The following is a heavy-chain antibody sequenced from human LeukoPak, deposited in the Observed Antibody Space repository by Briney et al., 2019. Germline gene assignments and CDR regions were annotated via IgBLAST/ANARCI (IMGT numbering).Heavy chain of an antibody. CDR1: GFTFGDYA. D-gene: IGHD5-12*01. CDR2: IRSKAYGGTT. V-gene: IGHV3-49*03. CDR3: TRSPYSGYDGLVGYYFDY. Sequence: GGSLRLSCTASGFTFGDYAMSWFRQAPGKGVKWGGLIRSKAYGGTTEYAASVKGRFTISRDDSKSIAYLQMNSLKTEDTAVYYCTRSPYSGYDGLVGYYFDYRGQGTLVTVSS. J-gene: IGHJ4*02.